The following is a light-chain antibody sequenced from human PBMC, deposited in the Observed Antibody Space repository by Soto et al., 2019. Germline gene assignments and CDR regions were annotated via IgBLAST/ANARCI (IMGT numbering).Light chain of an antibody. CDR3: QQSYNLPRT. CDR1: QTISSY. J-gene: IGKJ3*01. Sequence: DIQMTQSPSSLSASVGDRVTINCRASQTISSYLNWYQQKPGKAPKLLIYGASALQSGVPPRFSGSGSGTDFTLTIRSLQPEDFATYYCQQSYNLPRTFGPRTKVDIK. CDR2: GAS. V-gene: IGKV1-39*01.